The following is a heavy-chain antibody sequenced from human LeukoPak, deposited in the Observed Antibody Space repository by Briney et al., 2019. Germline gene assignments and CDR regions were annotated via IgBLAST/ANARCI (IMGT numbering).Heavy chain of an antibody. CDR3: ARAGANGIEAAGSLRY. CDR1: GGSISSYY. D-gene: IGHD6-13*01. J-gene: IGHJ4*02. CDR2: IYYSGST. Sequence: SETLSLTRTVSGGSISSYYWSWIRQPPGKGLEWIGYIYYSGSTNYNPSLKSRVTISVDTSKNQFSLKLSSVTAADTAVYYCARAGANGIEAAGSLRYWGQGTLVTVSS. V-gene: IGHV4-59*01.